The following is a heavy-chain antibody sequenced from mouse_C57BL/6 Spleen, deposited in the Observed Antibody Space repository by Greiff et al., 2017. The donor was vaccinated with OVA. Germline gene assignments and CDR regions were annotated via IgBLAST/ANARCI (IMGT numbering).Heavy chain of an antibody. V-gene: IGHV1-82*01. J-gene: IGHJ4*01. CDR2: IYPGDGDT. CDR3: ASLPAMDY. CDR1: GYAFSSSW. D-gene: IGHD2-10*01. Sequence: VKLLESGPELVKPGASVKISCKASGYAFSSSWMNWVKQRPGKGLEWIGRIYPGDGDTNYNGKFKGKATLTADKSSSTAYMQLSSLTSEDSAVYFCASLPAMDYWGQGTSVTVSS.